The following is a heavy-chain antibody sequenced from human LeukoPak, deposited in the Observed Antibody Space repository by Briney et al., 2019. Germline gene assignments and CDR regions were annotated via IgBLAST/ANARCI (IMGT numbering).Heavy chain of an antibody. CDR2: IYYSGST. D-gene: IGHD3-10*01. CDR3: ARHRGSGSPYFDY. V-gene: IGHV4-59*08. Sequence: PSEILSLTCTVSGDSIINYYWSWIRQSPGKGLEWIGYIYYSGSTKYNPSLKSRVTISVDTSKNQFSLKLSSVTAADTAVYYCARHRGSGSPYFDYWGQGTLVTVSS. J-gene: IGHJ4*02. CDR1: GDSIINYY.